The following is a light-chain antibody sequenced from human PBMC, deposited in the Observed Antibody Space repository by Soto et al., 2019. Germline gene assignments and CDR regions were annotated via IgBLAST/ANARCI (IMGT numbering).Light chain of an antibody. Sequence: QSALTQPASVSGSPGQSITISCTGTSSDIGTYNSVSWYQHHPGKAPKLIIHEVSNRPSGVSNRFSGSKSGNTASLTISGLQTEDEADYCCSSYLSTSALGFGGGTKLTVL. CDR3: SSYLSTSALG. V-gene: IGLV2-14*01. CDR1: SSDIGTYNS. J-gene: IGLJ3*02. CDR2: EVS.